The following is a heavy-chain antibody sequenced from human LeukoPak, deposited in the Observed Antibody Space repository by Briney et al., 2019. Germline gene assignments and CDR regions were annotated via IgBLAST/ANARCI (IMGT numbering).Heavy chain of an antibody. D-gene: IGHD3-22*01. CDR1: GFSFSSYG. J-gene: IGHJ3*02. CDR3: AKDRSTCYYDSSGYYPGAFDI. CDR2: ISYDGSNK. V-gene: IGHV3-30*18. Sequence: GRSLGLSCAASGFSFSSYGIHWVRQAPGKGLEWVAVISYDGSNKYYADSVKGRFTISRDNSKNTLYLQMNSLRAEDTAVYYCAKDRSTCYYDSSGYYPGAFDIWGQGTMVTVSS.